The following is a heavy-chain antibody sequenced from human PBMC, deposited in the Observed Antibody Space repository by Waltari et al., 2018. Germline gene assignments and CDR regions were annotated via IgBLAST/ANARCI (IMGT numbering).Heavy chain of an antibody. CDR1: GSTFSTYS. Sequence: EVHLVESGGGLVKTWGYMRLSCAASGSTFSTYSMNWVRQAPGKGLEWVSSISPSSSHIYYADSVKGRFTISRDNARDSLYLEMNSLRPDDTAVYYCARGGVTTRGYDSWGQGTVVAVSS. V-gene: IGHV3-21*01. CDR2: ISPSSSHI. J-gene: IGHJ4*02. D-gene: IGHD3-22*01. CDR3: ARGGVTTRGYDS.